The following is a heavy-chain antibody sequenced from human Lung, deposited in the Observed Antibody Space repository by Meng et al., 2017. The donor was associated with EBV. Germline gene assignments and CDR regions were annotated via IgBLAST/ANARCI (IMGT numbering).Heavy chain of an antibody. V-gene: IGHV4-34*12. CDR2: IIHGGSP. J-gene: IGHJ4*02. CDR3: ARRPTGIDY. CDR1: GGSRSGAY. D-gene: IGHD2-8*02. Sequence: QLQLRQCGAGLLKPWGTLSLTCAVTGGSRSGAYWKWIRQPPGKGLEWIGEIIHGGSPSYNPSLKSRVTISIDTSKNQLSLMLSSVTAADTAVYYCARRPTGIDYWGQGTLVTVSS.